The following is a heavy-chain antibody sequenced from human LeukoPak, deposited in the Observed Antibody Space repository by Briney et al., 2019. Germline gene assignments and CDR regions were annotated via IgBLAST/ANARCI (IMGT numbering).Heavy chain of an antibody. CDR3: ARGVPAVVPAAMWGSYYYYGMDV. V-gene: IGHV4-4*02. CDR2: IYHSGST. D-gene: IGHD2-2*01. CDR1: GGSISSSNW. Sequence: PSGTLSLTCAVSGGSISSSNWWSWVRQPPGKGLEWIGEIYHSGSTNYNPPLKSRVTISVDKSKNQFSLKLSSVTAADTAMYYCARGVPAVVPAAMWGSYYYYGMDVWGQGTTVTVSS. J-gene: IGHJ6*02.